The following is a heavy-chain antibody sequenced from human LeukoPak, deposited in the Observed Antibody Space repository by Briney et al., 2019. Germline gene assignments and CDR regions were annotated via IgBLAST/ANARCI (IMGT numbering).Heavy chain of an antibody. D-gene: IGHD6-6*01. Sequence: GGSLRLSCAASGFMCSNYAMCWVRQAPGKGPEWVSGISGHGTFYADSVKGRFTISGDNSNNTLYLQMNSLRAEDSAVYYCAKGQQFETRFDYWGHGTLVTVSS. CDR2: ISGHGT. V-gene: IGHV3-23*01. CDR3: AKGQQFETRFDY. CDR1: GFMCSNYA. J-gene: IGHJ4*01.